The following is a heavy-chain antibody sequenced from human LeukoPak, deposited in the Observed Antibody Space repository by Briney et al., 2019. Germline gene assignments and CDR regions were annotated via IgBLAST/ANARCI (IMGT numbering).Heavy chain of an antibody. D-gene: IGHD6-13*01. CDR1: GFTFSNYG. Sequence: GGSLRLSCAASGFTFSNYGMNWVRQAPGKGLEWVSYISSSGSTIYYADSVKGRFTISRDNAKNSLYLQMNSLRAEDTAVYYCARDIRYSSSWALDYWGQGTLVTVSS. J-gene: IGHJ4*02. CDR2: ISSSGSTI. V-gene: IGHV3-48*03. CDR3: ARDIRYSSSWALDY.